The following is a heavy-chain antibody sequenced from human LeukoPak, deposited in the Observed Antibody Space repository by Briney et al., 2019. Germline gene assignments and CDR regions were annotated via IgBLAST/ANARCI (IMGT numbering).Heavy chain of an antibody. J-gene: IGHJ6*03. CDR1: GGTFSSYA. CDR3: ARGYLTYYYYYMDV. D-gene: IGHD3-22*01. V-gene: IGHV1-8*03. CDR2: MNPNSGNT. Sequence: GASVKVSCKASGGTFSSYAISWVRQATGQGLEWMGWMNPNSGNTGYAQKFQGRVTITRNTSISTAYMELSSLRSEDTAVYYCARGYLTYYYYYMDVWGKGTTVTVSS.